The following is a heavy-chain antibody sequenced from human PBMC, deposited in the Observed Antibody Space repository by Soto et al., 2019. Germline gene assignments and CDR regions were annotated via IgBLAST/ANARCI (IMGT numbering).Heavy chain of an antibody. CDR2: ISSSGSTI. CDR1: GFTFSSYE. Sequence: PGGSLRLSCAASGFTFSSYEMNWVRQAPGKGLERVSYISSSGSTIYYADSVKGRFTISRDNAKNSLYLQMNSLRAEDTAVYYCASMYSSSAPYYYYGMDVWGQGTTVTVSS. D-gene: IGHD6-6*01. J-gene: IGHJ6*02. V-gene: IGHV3-48*03. CDR3: ASMYSSSAPYYYYGMDV.